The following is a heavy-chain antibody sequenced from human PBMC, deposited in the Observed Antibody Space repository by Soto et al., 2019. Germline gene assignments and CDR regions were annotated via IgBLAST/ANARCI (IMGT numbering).Heavy chain of an antibody. CDR3: ARLVDYYYGMDV. J-gene: IGHJ6*02. Sequence: SVKVSCKASGGAFSNYAISWMRQAPGQGLEWMGGVIPVFGRPNYAGKFQGRITISADKSTNSAYMELRSLRSEDTAVYYCARLVDYYYGMDVWGQGTTVTVSS. V-gene: IGHV1-69*06. CDR1: GGAFSNYA. CDR2: VIPVFGRP.